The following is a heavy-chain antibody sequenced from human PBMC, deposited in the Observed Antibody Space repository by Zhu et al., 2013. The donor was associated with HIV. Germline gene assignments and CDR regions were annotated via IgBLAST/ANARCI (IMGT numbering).Heavy chain of an antibody. J-gene: IGHJ4*02. Sequence: QVQLVQSGAEVKKPGSSVKVSCKASGGTFSSYAISWVRQAPGQGLEWMGGIIPIFGTANYAQKFQGRVTITADKSTSTAYMELSSLRSEDTAVYYCAREVYYDSSGPLNMTLDYWGPGEPRSPSPQ. CDR1: GGTFSSYA. V-gene: IGHV1-69*06. CDR3: AREVYYDSSGPLNMTLDY. CDR2: IIPIFGTA. D-gene: IGHD3-22*01.